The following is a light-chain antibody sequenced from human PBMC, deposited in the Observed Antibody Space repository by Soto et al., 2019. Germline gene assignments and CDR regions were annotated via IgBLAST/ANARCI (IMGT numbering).Light chain of an antibody. CDR2: WAS. CDR1: QSGLYRSNNKNY. CDR3: QQFFTTPLT. J-gene: IGKJ4*01. V-gene: IGKV4-1*01. Sequence: DIRMTQSPDSLAVSLGKRDTINCKSSQSGLYRSNNKNYLAWYQQKPGHPPKLLIYWASTRESGVPDRFSGSGSGTDFTLTISSLQAEDVAVYYCQQFFTTPLTFGGGTKV.